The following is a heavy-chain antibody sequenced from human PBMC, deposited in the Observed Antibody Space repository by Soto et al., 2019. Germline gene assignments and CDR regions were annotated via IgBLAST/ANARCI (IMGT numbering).Heavy chain of an antibody. D-gene: IGHD2-21*02. CDR2: VNPSGGHT. J-gene: IGHJ4*02. V-gene: IGHV1-46*01. CDR1: GDTFTDYY. Sequence: QVQLMQSGAEVKKPGATVKVSSKASGDTFTDYYIHWVRQAPGQGLEWMGTVNPSGGHTTYAQHFLGRVTMTRHTSTSTLYIELTSLTSYDTAVYYCARGGHVVVVTAALDYWGQGTLVTVSS. CDR3: ARGGHVVVVTAALDY.